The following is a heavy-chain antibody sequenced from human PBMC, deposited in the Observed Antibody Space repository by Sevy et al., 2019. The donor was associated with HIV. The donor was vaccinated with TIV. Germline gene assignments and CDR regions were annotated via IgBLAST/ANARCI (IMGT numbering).Heavy chain of an antibody. V-gene: IGHV3-23*01. CDR1: GFTFSSYA. Sequence: GGSLRLSCAASGFTFSSYAMSWVRQAPGKGLEWVSAISGSGGSTYYADSVKGRFTISRDNSKNTLYLQMNSLRAEDTAVDYGAKGSLKYSSGWSPGGCWGQGTLVTVSS. D-gene: IGHD6-19*01. J-gene: IGHJ4*02. CDR3: AKGSLKYSSGWSPGGC. CDR2: ISGSGGST.